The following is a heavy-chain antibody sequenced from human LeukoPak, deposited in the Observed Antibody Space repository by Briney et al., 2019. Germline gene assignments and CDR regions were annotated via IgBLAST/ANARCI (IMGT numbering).Heavy chain of an antibody. D-gene: IGHD3-16*01. V-gene: IGHV4-34*01. CDR1: GGSFSGYY. CDR3: ASLRVPGYFDY. Sequence: SETLSLTCAVYGGSFSGYYWSWIRQPPGKGLEWIGEINHSGSTNYNPSLKSRVTISVDTSRNQFSLRLSSVTAADTAVFYCASLRVPGYFDYWGQGTLLTVSS. J-gene: IGHJ4*03. CDR2: INHSGST.